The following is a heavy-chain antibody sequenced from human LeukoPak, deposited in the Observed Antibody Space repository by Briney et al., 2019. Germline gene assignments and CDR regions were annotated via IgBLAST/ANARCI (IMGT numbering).Heavy chain of an antibody. CDR1: GFTFSTYA. CDR3: AKSRVVVDSFDI. V-gene: IGHV3-30-3*02. D-gene: IGHD2-2*01. J-gene: IGHJ3*02. CDR2: ISNDGGNK. Sequence: GGSLRLSCAASGFTFSTYAMHWVRQAPGKGLEWVSVISNDGGNKFYSESVKGRFTISRDNSKTTLYLQMNSLRTEDTAVYYCAKSRVVVDSFDIWGQGTMVTVSS.